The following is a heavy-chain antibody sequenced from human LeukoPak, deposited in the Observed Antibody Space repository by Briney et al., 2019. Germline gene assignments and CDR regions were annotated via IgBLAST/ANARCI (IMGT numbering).Heavy chain of an antibody. CDR1: GFSISNYE. CDR2: ISSSGSTT. CDR3: ARGNYYENSGYWVLSAFDI. D-gene: IGHD3-22*01. J-gene: IGHJ3*02. Sequence: GGSLRLSCAASGFSISNYEMNWVRQATGKGLEWVSYISSSGSTTYYADSVKGRFTISRDNAKNSLYLQMNSLRAEDTAVYYCARGNYYENSGYWVLSAFDIWGQGTMVTVSS. V-gene: IGHV3-48*03.